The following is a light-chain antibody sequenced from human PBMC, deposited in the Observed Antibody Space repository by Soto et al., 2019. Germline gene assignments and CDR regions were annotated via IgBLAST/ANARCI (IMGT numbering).Light chain of an antibody. CDR3: CSFTSITTYV. CDR1: SSDVGGYNY. V-gene: IGLV2-8*01. J-gene: IGLJ1*01. Sequence: QSALTQPPSASGSPGQSVTISCTGTSSDVGGYNYVSWYQQHPGKAPKLMIYEVSKRPSGVPDRFPGSKSGNTASLTVSGLQAEDEADYYCCSFTSITTYVFGTGTKVTVL. CDR2: EVS.